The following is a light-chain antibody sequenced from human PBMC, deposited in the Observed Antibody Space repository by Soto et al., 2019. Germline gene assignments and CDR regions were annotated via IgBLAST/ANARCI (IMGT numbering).Light chain of an antibody. V-gene: IGKV3-15*01. CDR2: GAS. J-gene: IGKJ2*01. CDR1: QSVSSN. CDR3: QQYNNWPPMYT. Sequence: EIVMTQSPATLSVSPGERATLSCRASQSVSSNLAWYQQKPGQPPSLLIYGASTRATGIPARFSGSGSGTEFTLTISSLQSEDFAVYYCQQYNNWPPMYTFGQGTKLEIK.